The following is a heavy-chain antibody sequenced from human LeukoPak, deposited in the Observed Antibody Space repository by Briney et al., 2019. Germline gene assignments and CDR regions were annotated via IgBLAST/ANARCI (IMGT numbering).Heavy chain of an antibody. D-gene: IGHD3-9*01. CDR1: GFTFGSYW. J-gene: IGHJ4*02. Sequence: PGGSLRLSCAASGFTFGSYWMAWIRQAPGKGLEWVSYITSSSGYTNYAGSVKGRFTISRDNAKNSLYLQMNSLRAEDTAVYYCARASYDILTGYFDYWGQGTLVTVSS. CDR3: ARASYDILTGYFDY. CDR2: ITSSSGYT. V-gene: IGHV3-11*05.